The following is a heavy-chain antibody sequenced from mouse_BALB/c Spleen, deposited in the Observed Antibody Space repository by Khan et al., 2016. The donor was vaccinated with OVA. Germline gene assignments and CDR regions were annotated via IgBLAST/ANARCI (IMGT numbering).Heavy chain of an antibody. Sequence: QVQLKQSGPGLVQPTQSLSITCTVSGFSLTTYGVHWVRQSPGKGLEWLGVIWRGGNTDYNAAFISRLSITKDNSKSQVFFKMNGLQADDTAIYYCARNSYRYDFTYWGQGTLVTVSA. CDR1: GFSLTTYG. CDR2: IWRGGNT. V-gene: IGHV2-2*01. D-gene: IGHD2-14*01. CDR3: ARNSYRYDFTY. J-gene: IGHJ3*01.